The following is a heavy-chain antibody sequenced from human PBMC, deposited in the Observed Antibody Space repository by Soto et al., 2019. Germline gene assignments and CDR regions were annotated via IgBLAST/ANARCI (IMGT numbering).Heavy chain of an antibody. V-gene: IGHV5-51*01. Sequence: GASLKISCKASGYSFSSYWIAWVRQMPGKGLEWMGIIYPGDSDARYSPSFEGQVTISVDTSINTAYLQWSYLKASDSAMYFCARQSDYNILTGYWYYFDYWGHGSLVTVSS. D-gene: IGHD3-9*01. J-gene: IGHJ4*01. CDR2: IYPGDSDA. CDR1: GYSFSSYW. CDR3: ARQSDYNILTGYWYYFDY.